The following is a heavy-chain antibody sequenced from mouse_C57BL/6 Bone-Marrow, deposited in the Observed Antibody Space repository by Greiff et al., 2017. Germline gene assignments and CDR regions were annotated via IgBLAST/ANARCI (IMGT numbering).Heavy chain of an antibody. Sequence: QVQLQQPGAELVKPGASVKLSCKASGYTFTSYWMQWVKQRPGQGLEWIGEIDPSDSYTNYNQKFKGKATLTVDTASSTAYMQLSSLTSEYSAVYYCAIYYDFDYWGQGNTRTVTA. CDR1: GYTFTSYW. CDR2: IDPSDSYT. V-gene: IGHV1-50*01. D-gene: IGHD1-1*01. CDR3: AIYYDFDY. J-gene: IGHJ2*01.